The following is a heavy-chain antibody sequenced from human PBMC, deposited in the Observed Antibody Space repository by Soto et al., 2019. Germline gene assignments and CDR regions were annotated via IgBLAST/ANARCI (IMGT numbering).Heavy chain of an antibody. J-gene: IGHJ4*02. D-gene: IGHD3-9*01. V-gene: IGHV1-3*01. CDR2: INSGNGDT. CDR3: ARGKRDVDLLASFDY. Sequence: ASVKVSCKASGYTFSSYALHWVRQAPGQGLEWLAWINSGNGDTKYSQEFQGRVTVTRDTSASTAYMELSGLGSEDTAVYFCARGKRDVDLLASFDYCSQGTLVTVSA. CDR1: GYTFSSYA.